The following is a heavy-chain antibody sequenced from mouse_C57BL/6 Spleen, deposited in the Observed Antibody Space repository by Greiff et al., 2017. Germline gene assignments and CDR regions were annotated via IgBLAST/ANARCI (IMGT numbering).Heavy chain of an antibody. CDR2: IDPETGGT. Sequence: VHLVESGAELVRPGASVTLSCKASGYTFTDYEMHWVKQTPVHGLEWIGAIDPETGGTAYNQKFKGKAILTADKSSSTAYMELRSLTSEDSAVYYCTKYGNYDAMDYWGQGTSVTVSA. D-gene: IGHD2-1*01. J-gene: IGHJ4*01. V-gene: IGHV1-15*01. CDR1: GYTFTDYE. CDR3: TKYGNYDAMDY.